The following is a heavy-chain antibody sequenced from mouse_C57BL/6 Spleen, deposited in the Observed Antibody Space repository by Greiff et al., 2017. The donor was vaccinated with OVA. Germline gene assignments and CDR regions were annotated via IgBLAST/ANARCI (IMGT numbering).Heavy chain of an antibody. CDR2: ISYSGST. J-gene: IGHJ2*01. V-gene: IGHV3-8*01. Sequence: EVQVVESGPGLAKPSPSVSLTCSASGYSITRYDWNWIRQFPGNKLEYMGYISYSGSTYYNPSLKSRISITRDTSKDQYYPQLNSVTSEDTATDYCARWASTGVAIDYWGQGTTLTVSS. D-gene: IGHD1-1*01. CDR3: ARWASTGVAIDY. CDR1: GYSITRYD.